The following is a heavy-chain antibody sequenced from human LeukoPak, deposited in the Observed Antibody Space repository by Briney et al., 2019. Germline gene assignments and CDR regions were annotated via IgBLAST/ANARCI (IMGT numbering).Heavy chain of an antibody. CDR1: GFTFSNSA. V-gene: IGHV3-23*01. Sequence: GGSLRLSCAASGFTFSNSAMSWVRQAPGKGLEWVSAITASGDTTYYADSVRGRFTISRDNSKNTLYLQMSSLRAEDTAVYYCAKGPSTWDFWGQGTLVTVSS. CDR2: ITASGDTT. CDR3: AKGPSTWDF. J-gene: IGHJ4*02.